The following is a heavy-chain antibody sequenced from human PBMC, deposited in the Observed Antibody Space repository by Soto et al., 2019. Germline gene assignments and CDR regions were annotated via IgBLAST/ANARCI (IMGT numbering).Heavy chain of an antibody. CDR3: AKDRSPMIRGVTNNFDY. V-gene: IGHV3-30*18. CDR1: GFTFSIYG. Sequence: LRLSCAASGFTFSIYGMHWVRQAPGKGLEWVAVISFDGNTIYYADSVKGRFTISRDNSKNTLYLQMNSLRAEDTTVYYCAKDRSPMIRGVTNNFDYWGQGTLVTVSS. CDR2: ISFDGNTI. D-gene: IGHD3-10*01. J-gene: IGHJ4*02.